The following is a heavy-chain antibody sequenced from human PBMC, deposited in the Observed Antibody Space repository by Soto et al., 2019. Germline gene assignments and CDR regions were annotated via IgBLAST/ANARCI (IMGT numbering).Heavy chain of an antibody. J-gene: IGHJ6*02. D-gene: IGHD5-18*01. CDR1: GGSFSGYY. CDR2: INHSGST. Sequence: SLTCAVYGGSFSGYYWSWIRQPPGKGLDWIGEINHSGSTNYNPSLKSRVTISVDTSKNQFSLKLSSVTAADTAVYYCARGTGYSYGYSYYYGMDVWGQGTTVTAP. V-gene: IGHV4-34*01. CDR3: ARGTGYSYGYSYYYGMDV.